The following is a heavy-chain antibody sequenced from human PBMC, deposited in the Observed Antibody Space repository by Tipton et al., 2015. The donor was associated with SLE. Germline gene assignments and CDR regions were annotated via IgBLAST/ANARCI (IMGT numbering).Heavy chain of an antibody. V-gene: IGHV4-59*01. Sequence: TLSLTCTVSGGSISSYHWSWIRQPPGKGLEWIGYIYDSGTTNYNPSLKSRVTISVDTSKNQFSLKMRFVTAADTAVYYCARTYYDVLTGYSYFDYWGQGTLVTGAS. J-gene: IGHJ4*02. CDR3: ARTYYDVLTGYSYFDY. D-gene: IGHD3-9*01. CDR2: IYDSGTT. CDR1: GGSISSYH.